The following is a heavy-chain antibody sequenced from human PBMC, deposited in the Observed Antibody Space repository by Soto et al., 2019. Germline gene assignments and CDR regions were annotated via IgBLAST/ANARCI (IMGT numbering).Heavy chain of an antibody. J-gene: IGHJ6*02. CDR3: AREVGCEDYYYGMDV. CDR1: GFTFSSYG. CDR2: IWYDGSNK. Sequence: SLRLSCAASGFTFSSYGMHWVRQAPGKGLEWVAVIWYDGSNKYYADSVKGRFTISRDNSKNTLYLQMNSLRAEDTAVYYCAREVGCEDYYYGMDVWGQGTTVTVSS. D-gene: IGHD1-26*01. V-gene: IGHV3-33*01.